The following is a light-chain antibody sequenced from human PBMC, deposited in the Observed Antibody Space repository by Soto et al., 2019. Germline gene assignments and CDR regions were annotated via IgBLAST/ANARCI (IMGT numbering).Light chain of an antibody. Sequence: HSVLTQPRSVSGSPGQSVTISCTGTSSDVGGYNYVSWYQQHPGKAPKLIIFDVSKRPSGVPDRFSGSKSGNTASLTISGLQAEDEADYYCCSYAGTYTYVFGTGTKVTVL. CDR1: SSDVGGYNY. J-gene: IGLJ1*01. CDR2: DVS. V-gene: IGLV2-11*01. CDR3: CSYAGTYTYV.